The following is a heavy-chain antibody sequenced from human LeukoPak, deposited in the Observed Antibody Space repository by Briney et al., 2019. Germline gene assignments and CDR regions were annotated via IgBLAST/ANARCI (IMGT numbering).Heavy chain of an antibody. D-gene: IGHD3-9*01. CDR1: GSSFTSYW. Sequence: GESLKISCKVSGSSFTSYWIGWVRQMPGKGLEWMGVIYPGDSDTRYSPSFQGQVTISADMSIDTAYLRWGSLKASDSAMYYCAGGYYDTVTGYYRIFYFDYWGQGTLVTVSS. V-gene: IGHV5-51*01. CDR2: IYPGDSDT. J-gene: IGHJ4*02. CDR3: AGGYYDTVTGYYRIFYFDY.